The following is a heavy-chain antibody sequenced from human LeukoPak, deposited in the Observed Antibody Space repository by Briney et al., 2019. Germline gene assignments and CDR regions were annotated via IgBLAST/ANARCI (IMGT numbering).Heavy chain of an antibody. CDR1: GFPLSRSA. CDR3: AKHPL. V-gene: IGHV3-23*01. Sequence: GGSLRLSCAASGFPLSRSAMSWVRQAPGKGLEWVSSVSNSGDYIHYADSVKGRFTISRDNSKNTLYLQMNSLRAEDTAVYYCAKHPLWGQGTLVTVSS. J-gene: IGHJ4*02. CDR2: VSNSGDYI.